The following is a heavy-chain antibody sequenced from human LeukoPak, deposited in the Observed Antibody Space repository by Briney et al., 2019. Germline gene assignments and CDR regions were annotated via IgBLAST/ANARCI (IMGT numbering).Heavy chain of an antibody. Sequence: GRSLRLSCAASGFTFSSYAMHWVRQAPGKGLEWVAVISYDGSNKYYADSVKGRFTISRDNSKNTLYLQMNSLRAEDTAVYYCARAYYDSSGYYEAAHYSDYWGQGTLVTVSS. CDR1: GFTFSSYA. J-gene: IGHJ4*02. V-gene: IGHV3-30-3*01. CDR2: ISYDGSNK. CDR3: ARAYYDSSGYYEAAHYSDY. D-gene: IGHD3-22*01.